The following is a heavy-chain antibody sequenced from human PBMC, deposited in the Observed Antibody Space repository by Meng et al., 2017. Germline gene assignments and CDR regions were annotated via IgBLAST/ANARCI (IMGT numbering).Heavy chain of an antibody. CDR2: MNPNSGNT. D-gene: IGHD3-3*01. CDR3: ARASLYDFWSGYAYGIDV. Sequence: ASVKVSCKASGYTFTSYDINWVRQATGQGLEWMGWMNPNSGNTGYAQKFQGRVTMTRNTSISTAYMELSSLRSEDTAVYYCARASLYDFWSGYAYGIDVWGQGTTVTVSS. CDR1: GYTFTSYD. V-gene: IGHV1-8*01. J-gene: IGHJ6*02.